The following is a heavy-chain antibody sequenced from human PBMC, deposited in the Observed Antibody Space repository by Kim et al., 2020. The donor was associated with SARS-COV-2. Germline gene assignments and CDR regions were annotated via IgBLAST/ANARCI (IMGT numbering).Heavy chain of an antibody. CDR2: IYYSGST. Sequence: SETLSLTCTVSGGSISSSSYYWGWIRQPPGKGLEWIGSIYYSGSTYYNPSLKSRVTISVDTSKNQFSLKLSSVTAADTAVYYCARLPLVWHHIDYWGQGTLVTVSS. V-gene: IGHV4-39*01. J-gene: IGHJ4*02. CDR3: ARLPLVWHHIDY. CDR1: GGSISSSSYY.